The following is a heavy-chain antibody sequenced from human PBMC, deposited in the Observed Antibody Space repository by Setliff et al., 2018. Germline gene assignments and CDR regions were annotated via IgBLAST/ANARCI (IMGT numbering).Heavy chain of an antibody. CDR2: IWYDGTNK. D-gene: IGHD2-15*01. V-gene: IGHV3-33*06. CDR1: GFTFSSYG. J-gene: IGHJ6*03. CDR3: AKEAANHYYYLDV. Sequence: HPGGSLRLSCAASGFTFSSYGMHWVRQAPGKGLEWVAVIWYDGTNKYYADSVEGRFTISRDNSKNTLYLQMNSLRAEDTAVYYCAKEAANHYYYLDVWGKGTTVTVSS.